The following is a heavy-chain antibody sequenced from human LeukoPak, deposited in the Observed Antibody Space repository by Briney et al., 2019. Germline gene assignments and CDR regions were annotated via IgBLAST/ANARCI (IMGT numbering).Heavy chain of an antibody. CDR2: IYYSGST. J-gene: IGHJ4*02. CDR3: ARAGGYSYGHTVPLDY. D-gene: IGHD5-18*01. CDR1: GGSISSYY. V-gene: IGHV4-59*01. Sequence: PSETLSLTCTVSGGSISSYYWSWIRQPPGKGLEWIGYIYYSGSTNYNPSLKSRVTISVDTSKNQFSLKLSSVTAADTAVYYCARAGGYSYGHTVPLDYWAQGTLVTVSS.